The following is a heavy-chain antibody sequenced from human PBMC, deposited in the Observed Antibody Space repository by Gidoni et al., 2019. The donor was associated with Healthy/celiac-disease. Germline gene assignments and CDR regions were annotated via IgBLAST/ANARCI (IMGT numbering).Heavy chain of an antibody. D-gene: IGHD3-22*01. J-gene: IGHJ4*02. CDR3: ARGGSGYDSSGYYYEC. CDR2: ISSSSSYI. Sequence: EVQLVESGGGLVKPGGSLRLSCAASGFTFSSYSMNWVRQAPGKGLEWVSSISSSSSYIYYADSVKGRFTISRDNAKNSLYLQMNSLRAEDTAVYYCARGGSGYDSSGYYYECWGQGTLVTVSS. CDR1: GFTFSSYS. V-gene: IGHV3-21*01.